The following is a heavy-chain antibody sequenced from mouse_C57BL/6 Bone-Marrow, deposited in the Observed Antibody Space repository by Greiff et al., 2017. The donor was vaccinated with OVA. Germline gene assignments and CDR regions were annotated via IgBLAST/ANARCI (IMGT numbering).Heavy chain of an antibody. CDR3: ERRGYRQLRLRPLFDY. D-gene: IGHD3-2*02. CDR2: FYPGSGSI. Sequence: QVQLQQSGAELVKPGASVKLSCKASGYTFTEYTIHWVKQRSGQGLEWIGWFYPGSGSIKYNEKFKDKATLTADKSSSTVYMVLSRLTSEDSAVYLGERRGYRQLRLRPLFDYWGQGTTLTVSS. J-gene: IGHJ2*01. V-gene: IGHV1-62-2*01. CDR1: GYTFTEYT.